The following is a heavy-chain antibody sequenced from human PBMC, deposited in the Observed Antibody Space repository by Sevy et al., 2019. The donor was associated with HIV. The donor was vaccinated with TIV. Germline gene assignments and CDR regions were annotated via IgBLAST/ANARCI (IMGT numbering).Heavy chain of an antibody. CDR3: ARDRGLSTPFDY. D-gene: IGHD3-16*02. CDR2: ITNDGSST. J-gene: IGHJ4*02. Sequence: QLGGSLRLYCAASGFTFNNYWIHWVRQAPGKGLVWVSRITNDGSSTGYAGSVEGRFTLSRDNAKNTVYLQMDSLRAEDTAMYYCARDRGLSTPFDYWGQGALVTVS. CDR1: GFTFNNYW. V-gene: IGHV3-74*01.